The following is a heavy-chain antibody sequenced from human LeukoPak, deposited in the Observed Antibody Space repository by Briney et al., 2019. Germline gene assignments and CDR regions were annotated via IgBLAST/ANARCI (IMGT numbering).Heavy chain of an antibody. V-gene: IGHV3-30*18. J-gene: IGHJ6*02. CDR3: AKARGFPGQYQLPYYYYYGMDV. CDR1: GFTFSSYG. CDR2: ISYDGSNK. Sequence: GSLRLSCAASGFTFSSYGMHWVRQAPGKGLEWVAVISYDGSNKYYADSVKGRFTISRDNSKSTLYLQMNSLRAEDTAVYYCAKARGFPGQYQLPYYYYYGMDVWGQGTTVTVSS. D-gene: IGHD2-2*01.